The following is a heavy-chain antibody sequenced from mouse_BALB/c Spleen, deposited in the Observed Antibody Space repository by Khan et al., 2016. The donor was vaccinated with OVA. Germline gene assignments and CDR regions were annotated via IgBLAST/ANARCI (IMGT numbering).Heavy chain of an antibody. CDR3: ARLEDI. Sequence: QVQLKESGPGLVAPSQSLSITCTVSGFSLTSNGVHWVRQPPGKGLEWMGVIWAGGSTNYNSALMSRLSISKDNSKSQVFLKMNSLPTDDTAMCYCARLEDIWGQGTTLTVSS. J-gene: IGHJ2*01. CDR1: GFSLTSNG. CDR2: IWAGGST. V-gene: IGHV2-9*02. D-gene: IGHD1-3*01.